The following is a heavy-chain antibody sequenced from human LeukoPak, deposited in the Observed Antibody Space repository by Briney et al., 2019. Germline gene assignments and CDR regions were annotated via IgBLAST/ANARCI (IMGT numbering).Heavy chain of an antibody. Sequence: ASVKVSCKASGYAFTSYGISWVRQAPGQGLEWMGWISAYNGNTNYAQKLQGRVTMTTDTSTSTAYMELRSLRSDDTAVYYCARYSSSSGFPVYYYYYMDVWGKGTTVTVSS. CDR3: ARYSSSSGFPVYYYYYMDV. CDR1: GYAFTSYG. CDR2: ISAYNGNT. D-gene: IGHD6-13*01. J-gene: IGHJ6*03. V-gene: IGHV1-18*01.